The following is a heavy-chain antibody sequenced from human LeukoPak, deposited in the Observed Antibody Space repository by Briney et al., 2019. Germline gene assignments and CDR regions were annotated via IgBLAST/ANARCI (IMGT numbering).Heavy chain of an antibody. CDR3: ANEIRPNDY. CDR1: EFTFSNHA. Sequence: GGSLRLSCAASEFTFSNHAMTWVRQVPGKGLEWVSSISISGDRTYYADSVKGRFTISRDNSKNTVYLQMNSLGAEDTAIYYCANEIRPNDYWGQGTLVTVSS. D-gene: IGHD6-6*01. V-gene: IGHV3-23*01. J-gene: IGHJ4*02. CDR2: ISISGDRT.